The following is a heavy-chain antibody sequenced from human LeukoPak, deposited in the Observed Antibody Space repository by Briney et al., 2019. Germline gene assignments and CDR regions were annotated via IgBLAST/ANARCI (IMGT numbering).Heavy chain of an antibody. CDR1: GFSLSTSGMC. CDR2: IAWDDDN. V-gene: IGHV2-70*11. CDR3: ARILESVFGGDSSDLAPRYGMDV. J-gene: IGHJ6*02. Sequence: SGPTLVNPTQTLTLTCTISGFSLSTSGMCVSWIRQPPGKALEWLARIAWDDDNYYSTSLKTRLTISKDTSKNQVLLTMTNMDPVDTATYYCARILESVFGGDSSDLAPRYGMDVWGQGTTVTVSS. D-gene: IGHD3-22*01.